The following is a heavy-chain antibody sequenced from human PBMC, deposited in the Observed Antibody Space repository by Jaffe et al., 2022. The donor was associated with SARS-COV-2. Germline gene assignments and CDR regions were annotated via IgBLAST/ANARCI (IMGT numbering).Heavy chain of an antibody. CDR2: FYYTGST. CDR3: ARHLAMIPPPPGNWFDP. V-gene: IGHV4-39*01. J-gene: IGHJ5*02. Sequence: QLQLQESGPGLVKPSETLSLTCTVSGGSISSSSYYWGWIRQPPGKGLEWIGSFYYTGSTYYNPSLKSRVTVFLDTSKNQFSLKLSSVTAADTAVYYCARHLAMIPPPPGNWFDPWGQGTLVTVSS. D-gene: IGHD5-12*01. CDR1: GGSISSSSYY.